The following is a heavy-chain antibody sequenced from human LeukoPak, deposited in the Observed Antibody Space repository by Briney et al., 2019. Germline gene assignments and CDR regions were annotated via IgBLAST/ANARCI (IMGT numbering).Heavy chain of an antibody. CDR3: VRDGGVSGYDLLDY. CDR2: INQDGSEE. J-gene: IGHJ4*02. V-gene: IGHV3-7*01. D-gene: IGHD5-12*01. CDR1: GFTFSNYW. Sequence: GGSLRLSCAASGFTFSNYWMSWVRQAPGKGLEWVAHINQDGSEEHFMDSVKARFIISRDNAKNSLSLQMDSLRAEDTAVYYCVRDGGVSGYDLLDYWGQGTLVTVSS.